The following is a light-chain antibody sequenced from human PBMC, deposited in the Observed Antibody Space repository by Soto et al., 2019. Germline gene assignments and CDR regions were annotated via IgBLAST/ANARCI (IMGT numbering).Light chain of an antibody. Sequence: DIVMTQSPLSLPVTPGEPASIYCRSSRSLLHSNGYNFLDWYLQKPGQSPQLLIYLGSNRASGVPDRFSGSVSGTDFTLKISRVAAEDVGVYYCMQALQTPRTFGPGTKVDIK. CDR2: LGS. V-gene: IGKV2-28*01. CDR3: MQALQTPRT. CDR1: RSLLHSNGYNF. J-gene: IGKJ3*01.